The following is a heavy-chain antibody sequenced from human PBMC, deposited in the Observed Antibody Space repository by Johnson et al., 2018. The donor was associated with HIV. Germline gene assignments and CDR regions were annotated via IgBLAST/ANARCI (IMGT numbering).Heavy chain of an antibody. J-gene: IGHJ3*02. Sequence: VQVVESGGGLIQPGGSLRLSCAASGFIVGANYMSWVRQAPGKGLEWVSVIYSGGSTYYADSVKGRFTISRDNAKNSVYLQMNSLRAEDTAMYYCAREQATLWFRASGAAFNIWGQGTMVTVSS. V-gene: IGHV3-53*01. D-gene: IGHD3-10*01. CDR1: GFIVGANY. CDR3: AREQATLWFRASGAAFNI. CDR2: IYSGGST.